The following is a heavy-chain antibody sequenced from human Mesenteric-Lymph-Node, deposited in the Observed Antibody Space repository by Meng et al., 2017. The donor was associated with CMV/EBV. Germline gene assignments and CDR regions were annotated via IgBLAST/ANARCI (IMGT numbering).Heavy chain of an antibody. CDR3: ATGSDCDY. CDR2: TYYRSKWYN. Sequence: CDISGDSVYSKIATWHWIRQSPSRGLEWLGRTYYRSKWYNDYAPSVKSRITINPDTSKNQFSLHLNSVTPEDTAVYYCATGSDCDYWGRGTLVTVSS. J-gene: IGHJ4*02. V-gene: IGHV6-1*01. D-gene: IGHD3-10*01. CDR1: GDSVYSKIAT.